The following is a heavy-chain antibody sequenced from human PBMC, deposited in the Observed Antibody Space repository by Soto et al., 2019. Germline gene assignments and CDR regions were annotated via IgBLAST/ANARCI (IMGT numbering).Heavy chain of an antibody. CDR3: AKGGAAGPDY. Sequence: QVQLQESGPGLVKPSQTLSLTCTVSVGSISRGGYYWSWIRQHPGKGLGWIGYIYYSGSTYYNPSLTSRVTVSSDTSKNQSSLRLSSVTAADTAVYYCAKGGAAGPDYWGQGTLVTISS. D-gene: IGHD6-13*01. J-gene: IGHJ4*02. V-gene: IGHV4-31*03. CDR1: VGSISRGGYY. CDR2: IYYSGST.